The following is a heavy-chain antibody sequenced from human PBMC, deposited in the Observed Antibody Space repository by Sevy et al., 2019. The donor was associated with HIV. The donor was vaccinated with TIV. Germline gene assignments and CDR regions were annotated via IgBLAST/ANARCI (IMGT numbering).Heavy chain of an antibody. Sequence: GGSLRLSCAASGFTLSSNAMSWVRQAPGKGLEWVSSISSTCGSTYHADSVRGRFSISRDNSKNTLYLHMNSLRAEDTAVYYCAKDPNVDTAMAYYFDYWGQGTLVTVSS. D-gene: IGHD5-18*01. J-gene: IGHJ4*02. CDR1: GFTLSSNA. V-gene: IGHV3-23*01. CDR3: AKDPNVDTAMAYYFDY. CDR2: ISSTCGST.